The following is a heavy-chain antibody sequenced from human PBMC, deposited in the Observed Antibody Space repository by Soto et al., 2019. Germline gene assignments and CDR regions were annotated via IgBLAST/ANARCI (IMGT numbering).Heavy chain of an antibody. CDR2: IYPGDSDT. CDR3: ARPTGSYMAY. Sequence: GESLKISCKSSGYSFTNHWIAWVRQMPGKGLEWMGIIYPGDSDTRYSPSFQGQVTISVDKSITTTYLQWSSLEASDTAMYYCARPTGSYMAYWGQGTLVTVSS. V-gene: IGHV5-51*01. J-gene: IGHJ4*02. D-gene: IGHD1-26*01. CDR1: GYSFTNHW.